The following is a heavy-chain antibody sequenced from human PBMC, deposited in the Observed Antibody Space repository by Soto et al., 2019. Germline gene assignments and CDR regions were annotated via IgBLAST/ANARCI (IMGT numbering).Heavy chain of an antibody. CDR3: ASSCGNAWYTY. J-gene: IGHJ4*02. V-gene: IGHV4-34*01. CDR2: MHYTGFS. CDR1: GESITRYY. D-gene: IGHD6-13*01. Sequence: SETLSLTCAVYGESITRYYSSWIRQPPGKGLEWIGDMHYTGFSHYNPSLKSRLTISVDKLKNQFTLQLTSVTVADTAVYYCASSCGNAWYTYWGQGIQVTVSS.